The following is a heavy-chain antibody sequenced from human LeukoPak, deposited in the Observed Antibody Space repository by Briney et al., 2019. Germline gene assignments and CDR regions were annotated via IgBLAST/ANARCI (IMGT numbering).Heavy chain of an antibody. CDR1: GGTFSSYA. V-gene: IGHV1-69*05. Sequence: ASVKVSCKASGGTFSSYAISSVRQAPGQGLEWMGGIIPIFGTAKYAQKFQGRVTITTDESTSTAYMELSSLRSEDTAVYYCARAVPAAILPNYYYYYMDVWGKGTTVTVSS. D-gene: IGHD2-2*02. CDR2: IIPIFGTA. J-gene: IGHJ6*03. CDR3: ARAVPAAILPNYYYYYMDV.